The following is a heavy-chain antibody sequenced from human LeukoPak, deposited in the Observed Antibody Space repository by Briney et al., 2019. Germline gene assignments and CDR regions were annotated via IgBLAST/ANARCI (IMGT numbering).Heavy chain of an antibody. Sequence: GGSLRLSCAASGLTFDDYAMHWVRQAPGKGLEWVSGISWNSGSIGYADSVKGRFTISRDNAKNSLYLQMNSLRAEDTALYYCAKDKEPNYYGSGSQSPCFDYWGQGTLVTVSS. V-gene: IGHV3-9*01. CDR2: ISWNSGSI. J-gene: IGHJ4*02. CDR3: AKDKEPNYYGSGSQSPCFDY. CDR1: GLTFDDYA. D-gene: IGHD3-10*01.